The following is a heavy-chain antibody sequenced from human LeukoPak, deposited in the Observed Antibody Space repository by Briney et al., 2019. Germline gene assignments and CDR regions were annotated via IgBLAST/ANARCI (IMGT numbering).Heavy chain of an antibody. V-gene: IGHV3-33*01. CDR3: ARGGVAAAGIGPEKYYFDY. Sequence: PGGSLRLSCAASGFTFSSYGMHWVRQAPGKGLEWVAVIWYDGSNKYYADSVKGRFTISRDNSKNTLYLQMNSLRAEDTAVYYCARGGVAAAGIGPEKYYFDYWGQGTPVTVSS. CDR1: GFTFSSYG. CDR2: IWYDGSNK. D-gene: IGHD6-13*01. J-gene: IGHJ4*02.